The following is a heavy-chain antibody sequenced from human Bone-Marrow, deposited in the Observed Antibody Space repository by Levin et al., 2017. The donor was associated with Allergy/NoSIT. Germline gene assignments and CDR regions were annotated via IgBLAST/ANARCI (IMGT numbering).Heavy chain of an antibody. CDR3: ARVDYCSGGSCHKKTRSLMVF. Sequence: VASVKVSCKASGYTFTSYDINWVRQATGQGLEWMGWMNPNSGNTGYAQKFQGRVTMTRNTSISTAYMELSSLRSEDTAVYYCARVDYCSGGSCHKKTRSLMVFWGQGTLVTVSS. CDR2: MNPNSGNT. J-gene: IGHJ4*02. V-gene: IGHV1-8*01. CDR1: GYTFTSYD. D-gene: IGHD2-15*01.